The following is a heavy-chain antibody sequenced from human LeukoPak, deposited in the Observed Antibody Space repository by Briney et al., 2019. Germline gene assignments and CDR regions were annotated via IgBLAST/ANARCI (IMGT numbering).Heavy chain of an antibody. D-gene: IGHD3-10*01. J-gene: IGHJ5*02. V-gene: IGHV4-39*07. CDR3: ARGRKVRYYGSGSFGSNNWLDP. Sequence: SETLSLTCTVSGVSISSSNSYWGWIRQPPGKGLEWIGSIYYSGNTYYNASLKSQVSISIDTSKNRFSLKLISVTAADTAVYYCARGRKVRYYGSGSFGSNNWLDPWGQGTLVTVSS. CDR2: IYYSGNT. CDR1: GVSISSSNSY.